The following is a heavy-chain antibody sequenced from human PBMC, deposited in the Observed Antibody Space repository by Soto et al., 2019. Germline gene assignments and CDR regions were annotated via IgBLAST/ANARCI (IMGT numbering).Heavy chain of an antibody. CDR1: GFTFSSYA. CDR2: ISGSGGST. D-gene: IGHD5-18*01. Sequence: GGSLRLSCAASGFTFSSYAMSWVRQAPGKGLEWVSAISGSGGSTYYADSVKGRFTISRDNSKNTPYLQMNSLRAEDTAVYYCAKGSSYGENYYYYGMDVWGQGTTVTVSS. J-gene: IGHJ6*02. CDR3: AKGSSYGENYYYYGMDV. V-gene: IGHV3-23*01.